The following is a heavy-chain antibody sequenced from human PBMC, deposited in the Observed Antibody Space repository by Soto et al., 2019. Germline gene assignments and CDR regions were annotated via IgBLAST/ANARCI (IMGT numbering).Heavy chain of an antibody. CDR3: ARAVYSNHVY. CDR1: GASISSGSYY. V-gene: IGHV4-31*03. D-gene: IGHD4-4*01. J-gene: IGHJ4*02. Sequence: QVQLQESGPGLVKPSQTLSLTCTVSGASISSGSYYWSWIRQLPGKGLEWIGSISNSGSTYYNPSLKSRVTISVDTSKNQFSLRVSSVTAADTAVYYCARAVYSNHVYWGQGTLVTVSS. CDR2: ISNSGST.